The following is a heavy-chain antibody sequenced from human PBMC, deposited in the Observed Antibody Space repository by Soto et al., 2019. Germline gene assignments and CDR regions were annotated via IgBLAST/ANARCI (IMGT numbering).Heavy chain of an antibody. V-gene: IGHV4-34*01. CDR3: ARGRVSYSSSWRVYYYYGMDV. CDR2: INHSGST. J-gene: IGHJ6*02. D-gene: IGHD6-13*01. Sequence: LSLTCAVYGGSFSGYYWSWIRQPPGKGLEWIGEINHSGSTNYNPSLKSRVTISVDTSKNQFSLKLSSVTAADTAVYYCARGRVSYSSSWRVYYYYGMDVWGQGTTVTVSS. CDR1: GGSFSGYY.